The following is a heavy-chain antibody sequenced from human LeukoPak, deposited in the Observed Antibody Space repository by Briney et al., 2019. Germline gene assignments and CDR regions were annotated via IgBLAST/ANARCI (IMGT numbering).Heavy chain of an antibody. D-gene: IGHD5-24*01. CDR1: GYTFTSYD. CDR2: MNPNSGNT. V-gene: IGHV1-8*01. CDR3: ARGPGDGYNYPTMNYFDY. Sequence: ASVKVSCKASGYTFTSYDINWVRQATGQGLEWMGWMNPNSGNTGYAQKFQGRVTMTRNTSISTAYMELSSLRSEDTAVYYCARGPGDGYNYPTMNYFDYWGQGTLVTVSS. J-gene: IGHJ4*02.